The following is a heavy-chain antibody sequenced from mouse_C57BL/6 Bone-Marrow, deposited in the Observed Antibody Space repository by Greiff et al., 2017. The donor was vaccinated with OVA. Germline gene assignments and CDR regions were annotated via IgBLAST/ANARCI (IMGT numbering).Heavy chain of an antibody. CDR3: ARRVIYDYDEGFAY. CDR1: GYTFTDYN. V-gene: IGHV1-18*01. Sequence: DVQLQESGPELVKPGASVKIPCKASGYTFTDYNMDWVKQSHGKSLEWIGDINPNNGGTIYNQKFKGKATLTVAKSSSTAYMELRSLTSEDTAVYYCARRVIYDYDEGFAYWGQGTLVTVSA. J-gene: IGHJ3*01. D-gene: IGHD2-4*01. CDR2: INPNNGGT.